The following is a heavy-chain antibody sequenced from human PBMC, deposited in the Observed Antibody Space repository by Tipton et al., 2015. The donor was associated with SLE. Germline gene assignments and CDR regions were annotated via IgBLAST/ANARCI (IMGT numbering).Heavy chain of an antibody. CDR2: TYYRSKWYS. V-gene: IGHV6-1*01. D-gene: IGHD3-3*01. CDR1: GDSVSTNSAA. Sequence: TLSLTCAISGDSVSTNSAAWTWIRQSPSRGLEWLGRTYYRSKWYSDYAVSVKSRITINPDTSKNQFSLQLNSVTPEDTAVYYCARGFPYDGFQVWGQGTLVTVSS. J-gene: IGHJ1*01. CDR3: ARGFPYDGFQV.